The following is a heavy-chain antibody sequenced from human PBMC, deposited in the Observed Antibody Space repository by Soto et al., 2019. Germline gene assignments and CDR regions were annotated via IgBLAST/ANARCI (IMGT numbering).Heavy chain of an antibody. V-gene: IGHV1-18*01. J-gene: IGHJ4*02. CDR2: ISAYNVNT. CDR1: GYTFTSYG. D-gene: IGHD5-12*01. CDR3: ARDRGWLQSWGDY. Sequence: SLKLTCKSSGYTFTSYGMIWVRQAPGQGLEWMGWISAYNVNTNYAQKLQGRVTMTTDTSTSTAYMELRSLRSDDTAVYYCARDRGWLQSWGDYWGQGTLVTVSS.